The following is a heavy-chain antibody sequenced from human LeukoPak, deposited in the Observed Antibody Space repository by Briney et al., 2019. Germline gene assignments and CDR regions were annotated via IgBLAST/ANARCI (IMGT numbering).Heavy chain of an antibody. D-gene: IGHD3-9*01. Sequence: GGSLRLSCAASGFTFSSYAMSWVRQAPGKGLEWVSAISGSGGSTYSADSVKGRFTISRDNSKNTLYLQMNSLRAEDTAVYYCARILRYFDWSPAGWFDPWGQGTLVTVSS. CDR2: ISGSGGST. V-gene: IGHV3-23*01. CDR3: ARILRYFDWSPAGWFDP. CDR1: GFTFSSYA. J-gene: IGHJ5*02.